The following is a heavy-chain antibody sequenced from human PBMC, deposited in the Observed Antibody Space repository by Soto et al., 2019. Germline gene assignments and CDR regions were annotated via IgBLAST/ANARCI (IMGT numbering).Heavy chain of an antibody. D-gene: IGHD2-2*01. V-gene: IGHV4-30-2*01. CDR1: GAPITWGDCS. Sequence: PSETLSLTCAISGAPITWGDCSWNWIRQPPGKCLEWIGYIFHGGSTYYNPSLRSRVTISVDRSRTQFSLKMSSVTAADTAVYYCARGRVVVPAAVMFNCLDPWGQGALVTVSS. CDR2: IFHGGST. J-gene: IGHJ5*02. CDR3: ARGRVVVPAAVMFNCLDP.